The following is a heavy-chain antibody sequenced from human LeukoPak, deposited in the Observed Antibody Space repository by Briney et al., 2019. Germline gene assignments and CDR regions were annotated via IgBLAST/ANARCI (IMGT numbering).Heavy chain of an antibody. CDR2: ISGSGGST. CDR1: GFTFSSYA. CDR3: AKDQGIAAATVTQPYYYYGMDV. V-gene: IGHV3-23*01. J-gene: IGHJ6*02. Sequence: GGSLRLSCAASGFTFSSYAMSWVRQAPGKGLEWVSAISGSGGSTYYADSVKGRFTISRDNSKNTLYLQMNSLRAEDTAVYYCAKDQGIAAATVTQPYYYYGMDVWGQGTTVTVSS. D-gene: IGHD6-13*01.